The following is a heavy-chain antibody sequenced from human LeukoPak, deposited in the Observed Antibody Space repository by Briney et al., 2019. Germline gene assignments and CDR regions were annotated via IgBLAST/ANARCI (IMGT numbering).Heavy chain of an antibody. V-gene: IGHV1-69*04. D-gene: IGHD6-13*01. CDR2: IIPILGIA. CDR1: GGTFSSYA. J-gene: IGHJ4*02. CDR3: ARDWSTGIAAAGTDFDY. Sequence: ASVKVSCKSSGGTFSSYAIIWVRQAPGQGLEWMGRIIPILGIANYAQKFQGRVTITADKSTSTAYMELSSLRSEDTAVYYCARDWSTGIAAAGTDFDYWGQGTLVTVSS.